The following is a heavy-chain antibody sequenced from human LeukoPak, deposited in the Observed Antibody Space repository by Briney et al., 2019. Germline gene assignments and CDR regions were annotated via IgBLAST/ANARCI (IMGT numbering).Heavy chain of an antibody. CDR2: ISGSGGDT. J-gene: IGHJ4*02. Sequence: AGGSLRLSCAASGFTSSSYFMTWVRQAPWKGLEWVSGISGSGGDTLYADSVRGRFTISRDNSKNTLYLQMNSLGAEDTAVYYCAKVPAPDDSGYSNPFWGQGTLVTVSS. V-gene: IGHV3-23*01. D-gene: IGHD3-22*01. CDR3: AKVPAPDDSGYSNPF. CDR1: GFTSSSYF.